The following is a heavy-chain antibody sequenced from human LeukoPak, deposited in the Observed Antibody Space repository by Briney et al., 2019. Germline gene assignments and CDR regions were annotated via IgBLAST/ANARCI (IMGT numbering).Heavy chain of an antibody. Sequence: GGSLRLSCAASGFAFSSYSMNWVRQAPGKGLEWVSSISSSSSYIYYADSVQGRFTIPRDNARNILYLQMNSLRAEDTAVYYCARVYDVLTGGFDHWGQGALVTVSS. J-gene: IGHJ4*02. CDR2: ISSSSSYI. CDR3: ARVYDVLTGGFDH. D-gene: IGHD3-9*01. CDR1: GFAFSSYS. V-gene: IGHV3-21*01.